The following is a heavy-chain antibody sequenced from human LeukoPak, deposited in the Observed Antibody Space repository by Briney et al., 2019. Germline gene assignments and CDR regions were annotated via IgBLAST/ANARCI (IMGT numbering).Heavy chain of an antibody. CDR3: ARSLSSRFSGPRRPYYFDS. J-gene: IGHJ4*02. D-gene: IGHD3-16*02. Sequence: PGGSLRLSCAASGFTFSNYGMSWVRQAPGKGLEWVSSISGSGDSTYYADSVKGRFTISRDNAKNSLYLQMNSLRAEDTAVYYCARSLSSRFSGPRRPYYFDSWDQGTLVTVSS. CDR2: ISGSGDST. CDR1: GFTFSNYG. V-gene: IGHV3-23*01.